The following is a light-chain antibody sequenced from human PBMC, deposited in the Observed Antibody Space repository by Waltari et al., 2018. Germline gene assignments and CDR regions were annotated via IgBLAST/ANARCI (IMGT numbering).Light chain of an antibody. J-gene: IGKJ1*01. CDR3: LQRSNWPRT. V-gene: IGKV3-15*01. Sequence: EIVMTQSTATLSLYPGERATLPCRASQSVSSSLAWYQQKPGQAPRLLIYGASSRATGIPDRFSGSGSGTDFTLTISSLEPEDVAVYYCLQRSNWPRTFGQGTKVEIK. CDR2: GAS. CDR1: QSVSSS.